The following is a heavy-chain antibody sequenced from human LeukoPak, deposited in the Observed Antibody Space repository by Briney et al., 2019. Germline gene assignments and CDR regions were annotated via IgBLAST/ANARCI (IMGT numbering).Heavy chain of an antibody. CDR3: ARSPGHNWFDP. CDR1: GGSISSGGYS. D-gene: IGHD3-10*01. V-gene: IGHV4-30-2*01. J-gene: IGHJ5*02. Sequence: PSETLSLTRAVSGGSISSGGYSWSWIRQPPGKGLEWIGYIYHSGSTYYNPSLKSRVTISVDRSKNQFSLKLSSVTAADTAVYYRARSPGHNWFDPWGQGTLVTVSS. CDR2: IYHSGST.